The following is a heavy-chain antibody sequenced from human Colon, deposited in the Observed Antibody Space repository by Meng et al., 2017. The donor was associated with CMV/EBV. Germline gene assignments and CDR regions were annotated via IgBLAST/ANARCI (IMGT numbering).Heavy chain of an antibody. J-gene: IGHJ4*02. D-gene: IGHD1-1*01. CDR2: IYYSGSA. Sequence: SETLSLTCTVSGGSLSVHYWSWIRQPPGKGLEWMGYIYYSGSATYSPSLKSRITISVDTSKKQFSLDLRSVTPADTAMYFCARGLGHASNNSHDSWGQGTLVTVSS. CDR1: GGSLSVHY. V-gene: IGHV4-59*11. CDR3: ARGLGHASNNSHDS.